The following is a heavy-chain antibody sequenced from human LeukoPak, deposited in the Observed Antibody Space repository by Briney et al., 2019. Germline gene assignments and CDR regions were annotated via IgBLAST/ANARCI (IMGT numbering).Heavy chain of an antibody. CDR1: GESFIAYF. J-gene: IGHJ4*01. Sequence: SETLSLICAVHGESFIAYFWSWIRQVPGKGLEWIGEIDHRGVSNYNPSLKSRATMLVDTSNNHFSLSLTSVTAADTATYYCASRSLTLAAARCFDDWGQGNVVTVSS. CDR3: ASRSLTLAAARCFDD. D-gene: IGHD2-15*01. V-gene: IGHV4-34*01. CDR2: IDHRGVS.